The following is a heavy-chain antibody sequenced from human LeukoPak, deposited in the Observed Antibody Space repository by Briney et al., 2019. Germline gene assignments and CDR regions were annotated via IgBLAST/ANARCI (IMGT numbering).Heavy chain of an antibody. CDR2: INHSGST. Sequence: PSETLSLTRAVYGGSFSGYYWSWIRQPPGKGLEWIGEINHSGSTNYNPSLKSRVTISVDTSKNQFSLKLSSVTAADTAVYYCARAYYYGSGSYYYYWGQGTLVTVSS. CDR3: ARAYYYGSGSYYYY. CDR1: GGSFSGYY. J-gene: IGHJ4*02. V-gene: IGHV4-34*01. D-gene: IGHD3-10*01.